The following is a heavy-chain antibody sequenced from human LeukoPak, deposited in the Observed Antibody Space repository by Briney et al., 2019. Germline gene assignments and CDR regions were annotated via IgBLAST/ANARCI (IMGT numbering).Heavy chain of an antibody. D-gene: IGHD2-15*01. CDR3: APSVRSGGSYYFDY. Sequence: GASVKVSCKASGDSPTKYYIHWVRQAPGQGLEWMGIINPSDGSTTYTQKFQGRVTMTTDTSTSTVNMELSSLRSEDTAVYYCAPSVRSGGSYYFDYWGQGTLVTVSS. V-gene: IGHV1-46*01. CDR2: INPSDGST. J-gene: IGHJ4*02. CDR1: GDSPTKYY.